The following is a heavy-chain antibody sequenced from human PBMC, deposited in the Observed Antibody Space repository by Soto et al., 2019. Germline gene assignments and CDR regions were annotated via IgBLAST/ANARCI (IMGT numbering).Heavy chain of an antibody. CDR1: VFTFSTFA. Sequence: GSLRLSCAASVFTFSTFAISWVRQAPGEGMEWVSAISGSGGTTYNADSVKGRFTISRDNSKNTLYLQRNSLRAEETAVYFCAKYGDCDSYGYYYPGRYKTYFGMDVWGLGTPVTVSS. CDR2: ISGSGGTT. V-gene: IGHV3-23*01. CDR3: AKYGDCDSYGYYYPGRYKTYFGMDV. J-gene: IGHJ6*02. D-gene: IGHD3-22*01.